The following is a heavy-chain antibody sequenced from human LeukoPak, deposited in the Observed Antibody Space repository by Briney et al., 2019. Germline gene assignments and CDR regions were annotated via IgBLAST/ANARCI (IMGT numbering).Heavy chain of an antibody. CDR3: ARHMPPDMDYFDY. CDR2: IRYTGST. V-gene: IGHV4-59*08. D-gene: IGHD2-2*01. CDR1: GGSITGYY. J-gene: IGHJ4*02. Sequence: SETLSLTCTVSGGSITGYYWTWIRQALGKRPEWLAYIRYTGSTTYNPSLKSRFTISVDTSKNQFSLTVTSVTAADTAVYYCARHMPPDMDYFDYWGPGTLVTVSP.